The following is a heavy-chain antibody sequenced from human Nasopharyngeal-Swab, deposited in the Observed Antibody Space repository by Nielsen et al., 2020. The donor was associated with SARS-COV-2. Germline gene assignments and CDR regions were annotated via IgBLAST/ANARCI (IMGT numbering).Heavy chain of an antibody. D-gene: IGHD3-3*01. V-gene: IGHV3-21*01. J-gene: IGHJ6*02. CDR3: ARDRYDFWSGYYTPYYYYYGMDV. Sequence: VRQAPGKGLEWVSSISSSSSYIYYADSVKGRFTISRDNAKNSLYLQMNSLRAEDTAVYYCARDRYDFWSGYYTPYYYYYGMDVWGQGTTVTRLL. CDR2: ISSSSSYI.